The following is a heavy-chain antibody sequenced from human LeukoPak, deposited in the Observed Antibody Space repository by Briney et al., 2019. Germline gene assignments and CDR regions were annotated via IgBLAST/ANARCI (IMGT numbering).Heavy chain of an antibody. J-gene: IGHJ4*02. Sequence: GESLKISCKASGYSFTIYWIGWVRQMPGKGLEWMGIIYPGDSDTRYSPSFQGQVTISADKSITTAYLQWSSLKASDTAMYYCAGRHRDMETTLLNGGFDYWGQGTLVTVSS. CDR3: AGRHRDMETTLLNGGFDY. CDR1: GYSFTIYW. CDR2: IYPGDSDT. D-gene: IGHD1-1*01. V-gene: IGHV5-51*01.